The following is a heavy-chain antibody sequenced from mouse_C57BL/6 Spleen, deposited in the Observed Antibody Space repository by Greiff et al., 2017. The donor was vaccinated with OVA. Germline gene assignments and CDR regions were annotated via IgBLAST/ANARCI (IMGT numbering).Heavy chain of an antibody. D-gene: IGHD1-1*01. CDR3: ARDYGSSFGYFDV. V-gene: IGHV5-17*01. CDR2: ISSGSSTI. J-gene: IGHJ1*03. Sequence: EVQLLESGGGLVKPGGSLKLSCAASGFTFSDYGMHWVRQAPEKGLEWVAYISSGSSTIYYADTVKGRFTITRDNAKNTLFLQMTSLRSEDTAKYYCARDYGSSFGYFDVWGTGTTVTVSS. CDR1: GFTFSDYG.